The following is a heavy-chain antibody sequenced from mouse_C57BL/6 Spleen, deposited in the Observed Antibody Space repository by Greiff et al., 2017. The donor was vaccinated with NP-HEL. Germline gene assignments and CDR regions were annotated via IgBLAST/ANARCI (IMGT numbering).Heavy chain of an antibody. Sequence: QVQLQQSGAELVKPGASVKLSCKASGYTFTSYWMQWVKQRPGQGLEWIGEIDPSDSYTNYNQKFKGKATLTVDTSSSTAYMQLSSLTSEDSAVYYCAKKIITTVPYFDYWGQGTTLTVSS. V-gene: IGHV1-50*01. CDR3: AKKIITTVPYFDY. CDR2: IDPSDSYT. CDR1: GYTFTSYW. J-gene: IGHJ2*01. D-gene: IGHD1-1*01.